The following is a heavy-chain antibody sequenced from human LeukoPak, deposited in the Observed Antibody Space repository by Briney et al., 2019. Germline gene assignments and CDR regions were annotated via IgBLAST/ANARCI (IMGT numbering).Heavy chain of an antibody. V-gene: IGHV3-23*01. CDR1: GFTFSSYA. D-gene: IGHD2-15*01. Sequence: GGSLRLSCAATGFTFSSYAMNWVRQAPGKGLEWVSSINDSGGSTYCADSMKGRFTISRDNSKNTLYLQMNSLRAEDTAVYYCAAGVVAATFDYWGQGALVTVSS. CDR3: AAGVVAATFDY. J-gene: IGHJ4*02. CDR2: INDSGGST.